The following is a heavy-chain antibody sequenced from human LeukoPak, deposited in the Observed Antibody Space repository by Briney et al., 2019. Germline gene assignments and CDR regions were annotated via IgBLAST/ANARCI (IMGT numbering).Heavy chain of an antibody. CDR3: ARGARGSYSY. J-gene: IGHJ4*02. D-gene: IGHD1-26*01. Sequence: PSETLSLTCTVSGGSISSYYWSWIRQPPGKGLEWIGYIYYSGSANYNPSLKSRVTISVDTSKNRFSLKLSSVTAADTAVYYCARGARGSYSYWGQGTLVTVSS. CDR2: IYYSGSA. CDR1: GGSISSYY. V-gene: IGHV4-59*08.